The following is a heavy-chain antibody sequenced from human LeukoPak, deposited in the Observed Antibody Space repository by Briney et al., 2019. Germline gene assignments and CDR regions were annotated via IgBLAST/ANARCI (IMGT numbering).Heavy chain of an antibody. V-gene: IGHV1-69*01. J-gene: IGHJ4*02. CDR1: GGTFSSYA. CDR2: IIPIFGTA. Sequence: SVKVSCKASGGTFSSYAISWVRQAPGQGLEWMGGIIPIFGTANYAQKFQGRVTITADESTSTAYMELSSLGSEDTAVYYCARGEEWLVHSAIDYWGQGTLVTVSS. CDR3: ARGEEWLVHSAIDY. D-gene: IGHD6-19*01.